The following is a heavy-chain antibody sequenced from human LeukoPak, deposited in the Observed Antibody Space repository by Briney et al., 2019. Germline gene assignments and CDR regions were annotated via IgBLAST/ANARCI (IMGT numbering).Heavy chain of an antibody. Sequence: ASVKVPCKASGYTFTGYYMHWVRQAPGQGLEWMGWINPNSGGTNYAHKFQGRVTMTRDTSISTAYMELSRLRSDDTAVYYCARGVVVVAATNFDYWGQGTLVTVSS. CDR1: GYTFTGYY. V-gene: IGHV1-2*02. CDR3: ARGVVVVAATNFDY. D-gene: IGHD2-15*01. J-gene: IGHJ4*02. CDR2: INPNSGGT.